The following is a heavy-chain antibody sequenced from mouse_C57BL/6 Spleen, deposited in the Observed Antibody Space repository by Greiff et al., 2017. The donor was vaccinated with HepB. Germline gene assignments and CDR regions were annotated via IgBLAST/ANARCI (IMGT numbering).Heavy chain of an antibody. Sequence: VQLQHSGPELVKPGASVKMSCKASGYTFTDYNMHWVKQSHGKSLEWIGYINPNNGGTSYNQKFKGKATLTVNKSSSTAYMELRSLTSEDSAVYYCARSYGNFCWYFDVWGTGTTVTVSS. CDR3: ARSYGNFCWYFDV. D-gene: IGHD2-1*01. CDR2: INPNNGGT. J-gene: IGHJ1*03. V-gene: IGHV1-22*01. CDR1: GYTFTDYN.